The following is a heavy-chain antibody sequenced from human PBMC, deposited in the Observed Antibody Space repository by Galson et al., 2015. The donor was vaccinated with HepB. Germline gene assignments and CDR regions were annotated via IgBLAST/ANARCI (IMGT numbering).Heavy chain of an antibody. CDR1: GGTFSSFA. CDR3: ARDSLDWGHGGYLDL. Sequence: SVKVSCKASGGTFSSFAVSWVRQAPGQGLEWMGAVIPVLGRANNAQKFQGRVTITADKSTSTAYMELSSLRPDDTAVYYCARDSLDWGHGGYLDLWGRGTLVTVSS. D-gene: IGHD3/OR15-3a*01. V-gene: IGHV1-69*10. CDR2: VIPVLGRA. J-gene: IGHJ2*01.